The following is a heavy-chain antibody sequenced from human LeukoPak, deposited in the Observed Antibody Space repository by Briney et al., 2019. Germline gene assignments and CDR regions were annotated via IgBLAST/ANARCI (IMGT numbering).Heavy chain of an antibody. CDR3: ARGSTTGTTSYFDP. CDR1: GGSISSSSYY. Sequence: PSETLSLTCIVSGGSISSSSYYWGWIRQPPGKGLEWIGSIYYSGSTYYNLSFKSRVTISLNTSKNYFSLKLNSVTAADTAVYYCARGSTTGTTSYFDPWGQGTLVTVSS. D-gene: IGHD1-1*01. CDR2: IYYSGST. V-gene: IGHV4-39*02. J-gene: IGHJ5*02.